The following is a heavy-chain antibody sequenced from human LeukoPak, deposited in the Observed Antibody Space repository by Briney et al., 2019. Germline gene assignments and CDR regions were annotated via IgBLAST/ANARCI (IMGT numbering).Heavy chain of an antibody. CDR1: GYSISSGYC. Sequence: SETLSLTCNVSGYSISSGYCWGWIRQPPAKGLEWIGSIYHSGRTHYNPSLKSRVTISGDTSKNQFSLKLSSVTAAETAVYYCARGLTPDAFDIWGQGTMVTVSS. V-gene: IGHV4-38-2*02. CDR2: IYHSGRT. CDR3: ARGLTPDAFDI. J-gene: IGHJ3*02.